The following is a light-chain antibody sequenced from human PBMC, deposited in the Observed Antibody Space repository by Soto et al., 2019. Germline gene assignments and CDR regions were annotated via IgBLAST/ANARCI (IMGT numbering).Light chain of an antibody. CDR2: WAS. Sequence: DIVMTQSPDSLAVSLGERATINCKSSQSVLYSSNNKNYLAWYQQKPGQPPKLLIYWASTRESGVPDRFSGSGSGTDFALTISSLQAEDVAVYYCQQYYSTPGTFGQGTK. CDR1: QSVLYSSNNKNY. CDR3: QQYYSTPGT. V-gene: IGKV4-1*01. J-gene: IGKJ1*01.